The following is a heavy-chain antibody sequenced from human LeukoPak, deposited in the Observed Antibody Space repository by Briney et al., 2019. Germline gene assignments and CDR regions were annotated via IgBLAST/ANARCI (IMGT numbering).Heavy chain of an antibody. Sequence: PGGSLRLSCAASGFTFSSYEMNWVRQAPGKGLEWVANIKQDGSEKYYVDSVKGRFTISRDNAKNSLYLQMNSLRAEDTAVYYCARALTSDTDYYYYYMDVWGKGTTVTVSS. CDR3: ARALTSDTDYYYYYMDV. V-gene: IGHV3-7*01. J-gene: IGHJ6*03. CDR2: IKQDGSEK. CDR1: GFTFSSYE.